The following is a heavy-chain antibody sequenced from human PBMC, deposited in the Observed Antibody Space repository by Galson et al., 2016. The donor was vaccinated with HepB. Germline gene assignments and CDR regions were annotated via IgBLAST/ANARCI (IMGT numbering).Heavy chain of an antibody. D-gene: IGHD2-15*01. CDR3: ARQGSPTPREYFQH. V-gene: IGHV3-21*01. CDR1: GFFFSSYS. CDR2: ISSSSGYI. J-gene: IGHJ1*01. Sequence: SLRLSCAASGFFFSSYSMNWVRQAPGKGLEWVSSISSSSGYIYYADSVKGRFTISRDNARNSLYLQMHSLRVEDTAVYYCARQGSPTPREYFQHWGQGTLVTVSS.